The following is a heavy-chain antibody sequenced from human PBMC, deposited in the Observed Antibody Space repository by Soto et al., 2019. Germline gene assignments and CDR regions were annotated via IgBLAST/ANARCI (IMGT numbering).Heavy chain of an antibody. D-gene: IGHD3-16*01. J-gene: IGHJ6*03. CDR1: GFTFSSYW. V-gene: IGHV3-7*01. CDR3: ARDGLGRYYYYYMDV. CDR2: IKQDGSEK. Sequence: GGSLRLSCAASGFTFSSYWMSWVRQAPGKGLEWVANIKQDGSEKYYVDSVKGRFTISRDNAKNSLYLQMNSLRAEDTAVYYCARDGLGRYYYYYMDVGGKGTTVTVSS.